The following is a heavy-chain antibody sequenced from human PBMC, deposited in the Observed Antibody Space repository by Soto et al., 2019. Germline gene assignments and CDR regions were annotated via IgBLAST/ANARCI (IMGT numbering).Heavy chain of an antibody. CDR3: ARGRVEDSSGWATYFDY. J-gene: IGHJ4*02. CDR2: INTNGVNT. CDR1: GFTFSGYS. Sequence: EVQLVESGGGLVQPGGSLSVSWAASGFTFSGYSMFWVRQAPGKGLEYVSAINTNGVNTFYAKSVKGRFTISRDNSKNTMYLQMGSLRAEDMAVYYCARGRVEDSSGWATYFDYWGQGTLVTVSS. V-gene: IGHV3-64*01. D-gene: IGHD6-19*01.